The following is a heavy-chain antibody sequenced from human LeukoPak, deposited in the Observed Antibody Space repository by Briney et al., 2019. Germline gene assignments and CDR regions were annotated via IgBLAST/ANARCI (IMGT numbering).Heavy chain of an antibody. CDR1: GFTFSTYH. CDR3: ARENYADSGGVDS. V-gene: IGHV3-33*01. CDR2: MWFDGSHK. Sequence: GGSLRLSCAASGFTFSTYHMPWVRQAPGKGLEWVTVMWFDGSHKDYADSVKGRFTISRDNSKNTLYLEMNSLRAEDTAVYYCARENYADSGGVDSWGQGTLVTVSS. J-gene: IGHJ4*02. D-gene: IGHD4-17*01.